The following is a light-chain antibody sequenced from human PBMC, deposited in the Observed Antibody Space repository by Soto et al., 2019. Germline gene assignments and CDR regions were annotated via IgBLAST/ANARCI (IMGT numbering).Light chain of an antibody. CDR2: AAS. V-gene: IGKV1-8*01. CDR1: QGISSY. J-gene: IGKJ1*01. CDR3: QQYYSYPRT. Sequence: IQMTQSPSSVSASTGDRVTITCRASQGISSYLAWYQQKPGKAPKLLIYAASTLQSGVPSRFSGSGSGTDFTLTISCLQSEDFATYYCQQYYSYPRTFGQGTKVDNK.